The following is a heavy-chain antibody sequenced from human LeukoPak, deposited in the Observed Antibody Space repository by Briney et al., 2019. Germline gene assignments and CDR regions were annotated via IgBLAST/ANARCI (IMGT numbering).Heavy chain of an antibody. CDR3: ARGGDGSGSYYWFDA. V-gene: IGHV3-7*01. Sequence: PGGSLRLSCAASGFTFSNYWMTWVRQAPGKGLEWVANIKQDVSEKYYVDSVKGRFTISRDNARNSLYLQMNSLTAEDTAVYYCARGGDGSGSYYWFDAWGQGTLVTVSS. CDR2: IKQDVSEK. J-gene: IGHJ5*02. D-gene: IGHD3-10*01. CDR1: GFTFSNYW.